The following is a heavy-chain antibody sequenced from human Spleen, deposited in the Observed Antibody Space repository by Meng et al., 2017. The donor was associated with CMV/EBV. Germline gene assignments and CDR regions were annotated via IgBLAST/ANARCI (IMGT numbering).Heavy chain of an antibody. D-gene: IGHD4-17*01. Sequence: GSLRLSCAVSGTSISTSNWWSWLRQPPGKGLEWIGEVYHSGYTNYNPSLKSRVTMSVDRSKNQFSLKLSSVTAADTAVYYCARGLGDYDDYWGQGTLVTVSS. CDR3: ARGLGDYDDY. V-gene: IGHV4-4*02. J-gene: IGHJ4*02. CDR2: VYHSGYT. CDR1: GTSISTSNW.